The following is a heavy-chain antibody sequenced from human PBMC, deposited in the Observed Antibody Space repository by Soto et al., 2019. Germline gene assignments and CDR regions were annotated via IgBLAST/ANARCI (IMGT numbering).Heavy chain of an antibody. Sequence: QITLKESGPTLVKPTQTPTLTSTFSGFSLTTSAVGLAWIRKPPGKSLEWLTLIYWDDDKRYSPTMKSRHTITKDTSKKQVVLTLTNIDPVDTATYYCAHRSELFFDYWGQGTLVTVSS. CDR2: IYWDDDK. J-gene: IGHJ4*02. CDR1: GFSLTTSAVG. CDR3: AHRSELFFDY. V-gene: IGHV2-5*02. D-gene: IGHD1-7*01.